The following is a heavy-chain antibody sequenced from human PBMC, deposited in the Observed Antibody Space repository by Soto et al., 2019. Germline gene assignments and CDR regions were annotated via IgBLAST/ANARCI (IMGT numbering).Heavy chain of an antibody. CDR3: ARDPKGYCSVGRCYHFDY. CDR1: GYTLTSYS. Sequence: QVQLVQSGAEVKKPGASVRVSCKASGYTLTSYSMHWVRQAPGQGLEWMGIINPSGDNIRYAQNFQGKVTMTRDTSTRTVYLELSSLRSEDTAIYYCARDPKGYCSVGRCYHFDYWGQGTLVTVSS. CDR2: INPSGDNI. J-gene: IGHJ4*02. V-gene: IGHV1-46*01. D-gene: IGHD2-15*01.